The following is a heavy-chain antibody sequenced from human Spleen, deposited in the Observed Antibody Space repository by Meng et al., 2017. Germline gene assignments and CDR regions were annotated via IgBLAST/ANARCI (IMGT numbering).Heavy chain of an antibody. D-gene: IGHD4-23*01. CDR2: SNPNSGGT. V-gene: IGHV1-2*02. Sequence: ASVKVSCKASGYTFTGYYMHWVRQAPGQGLEWMGWSNPNSGGTNYAQKFQGRVTMTRDTSISTAYMELSRLISDDTAVYYCARAHCVSGNSLGDAFDIWGQGTMVTVSS. CDR1: GYTFTGYY. CDR3: ARAHCVSGNSLGDAFDI. J-gene: IGHJ3*02.